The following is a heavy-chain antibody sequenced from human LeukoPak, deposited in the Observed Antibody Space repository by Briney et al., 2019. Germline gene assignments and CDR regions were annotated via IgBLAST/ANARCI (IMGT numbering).Heavy chain of an antibody. CDR2: IYPGDSDT. Sequence: GESLKISCKGSGYSFTSYWIGWVRRMPGKGLEWMGIIYPGDSDTRYSPSFQGQVTISADKSISTAYLQWSSLKASDTAMYYCARHTYYYDSSGYYFDYWGQGTLVTVSS. J-gene: IGHJ4*02. CDR1: GYSFTSYW. CDR3: ARHTYYYDSSGYYFDY. V-gene: IGHV5-51*01. D-gene: IGHD3-22*01.